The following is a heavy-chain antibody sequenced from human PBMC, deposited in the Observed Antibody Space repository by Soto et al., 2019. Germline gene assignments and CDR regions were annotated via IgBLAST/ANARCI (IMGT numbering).Heavy chain of an antibody. J-gene: IGHJ6*02. CDR3: ARHRSADSSSWNYYYYGMDV. CDR2: VIPIFGTA. V-gene: IGHV1-69*01. D-gene: IGHD6-13*01. CDR1: GGTFSSYA. Sequence: QVQLVQSGAEVKKPGSSVKVSCKASGGTFSSYAISWVRQAPGQGLEWMGGVIPIFGTANYAQKFQGRVTITADESTSTTYMELSSLRSEDTAVYYCARHRSADSSSWNYYYYGMDVWGQGTTVTVSS.